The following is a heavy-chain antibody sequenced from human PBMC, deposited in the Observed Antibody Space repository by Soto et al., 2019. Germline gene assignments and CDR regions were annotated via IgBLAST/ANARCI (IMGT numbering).Heavy chain of an antibody. J-gene: IGHJ6*02. CDR1: GFTFSSYA. D-gene: IGHD2-2*01. Sequence: SLRLSCAASGFTFSSYAMSWVRQAPGKGLEWVSAISGSGGSTYYADSAKGRFTISRDNYKNTLYLQMNSLRAEDTAVYYCARYQPELLGGMDVWGQGTTVTVSS. CDR3: ARYQPELLGGMDV. V-gene: IGHV3-23*01. CDR2: ISGSGGST.